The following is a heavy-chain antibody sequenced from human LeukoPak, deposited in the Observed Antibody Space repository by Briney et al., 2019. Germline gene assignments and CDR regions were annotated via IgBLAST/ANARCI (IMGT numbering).Heavy chain of an antibody. CDR2: IYYSGST. V-gene: IGHV4-59*01. J-gene: IGHJ4*02. D-gene: IGHD6-13*01. CDR3: ARTIAAAATDPGYFDY. CDR1: GGSISSYY. Sequence: SETLSLTCTVPGGSISSYYWSWIRQPPGKGLEWIGYIYYSGSTNYNPSLKSRVTISVDTSKNQFSLKLSSVAAADTAVYYCARTIAAAATDPGYFDYWGQGTLVTVSS.